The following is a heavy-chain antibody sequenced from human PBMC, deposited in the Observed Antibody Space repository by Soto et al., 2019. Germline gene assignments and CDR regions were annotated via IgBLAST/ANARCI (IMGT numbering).Heavy chain of an antibody. J-gene: IGHJ3*01. CDR3: VKRGRNWGAFDF. D-gene: IGHD7-27*01. CDR2: IGGTDGDSDGVP. CDR1: GFILNNYA. V-gene: IGHV3-23*01. Sequence: VQLLESGGALVQPGGSLRLPCVASGFILNNYAMSWVRQAPGKGLEWVSTIGGTDGDSDGVPWYEDSVKGRFTISRDSSANTLFLHMDNFRAEDSALYYCVKRGRNWGAFDFWGQGTTVVVSS.